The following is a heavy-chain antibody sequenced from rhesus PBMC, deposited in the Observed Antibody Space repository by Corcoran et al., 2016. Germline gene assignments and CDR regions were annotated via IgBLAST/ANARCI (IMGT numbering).Heavy chain of an antibody. V-gene: IGHV4-106*01. D-gene: IGHD6-13*01. Sequence: QVQLQESGPGLVKPSETLSLTCAVSGGSISDDYYWSWIRQPPGKGLEWIGYIYCSGGGTNYNPSLKNRVTISRDTSKNQFSLKLSSVTAADTAVDYCARVGGIAAGHAEYFEFWGQGALVTVSS. J-gene: IGHJ1*01. CDR1: GGSISDDYY. CDR2: IYCSGGGT. CDR3: ARVGGIAAGHAEYFEF.